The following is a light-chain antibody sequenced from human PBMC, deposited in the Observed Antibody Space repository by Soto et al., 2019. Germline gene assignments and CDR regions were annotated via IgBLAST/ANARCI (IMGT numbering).Light chain of an antibody. J-gene: IGLJ2*01. V-gene: IGLV1-36*01. CDR2: YDD. Sequence: QSVLTQPPSVSEAPRQSVTISCSGSSSNIGNNAVNWYQQLPGQAPKLLIYYDDLLASGVSDRFSGSKSGTSASLAISGLQSEDEADYYCAARDDNLNGPVFGGGNK. CDR3: AARDDNLNGPV. CDR1: SSNIGNNA.